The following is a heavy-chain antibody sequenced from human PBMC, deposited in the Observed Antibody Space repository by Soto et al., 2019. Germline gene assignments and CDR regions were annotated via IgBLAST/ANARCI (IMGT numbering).Heavy chain of an antibody. V-gene: IGHV1-46*01. CDR2: INPSGGSA. CDR3: ARVRFSFLTGYPLSAPYYYYYGMDV. Sequence: WASVKVSCKASGYTFTSYYMHWVRQAPGQGLEWMGIINPSGGSASYAQKFQGRVTMTRDTSTSTVYMELSSLGSEDTAVYYCARVRFSFLTGYPLSAPYYYYYGMDVWGQGTTVTVSS. J-gene: IGHJ6*02. D-gene: IGHD3-9*01. CDR1: GYTFTSYY.